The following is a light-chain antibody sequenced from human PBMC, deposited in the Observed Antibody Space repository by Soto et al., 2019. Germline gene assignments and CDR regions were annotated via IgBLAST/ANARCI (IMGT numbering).Light chain of an antibody. CDR2: AAS. CDR1: QDISSS. V-gene: IGKV1-9*01. CDR3: QQLNSYPMT. J-gene: IGKJ5*01. Sequence: DIQMTQSPTSVSASVGDRVAITWRASQDISSSLAWYQQKPGKAPKLLIFAASTLQSGVPSRFSGSGSGTDFTLTISSLQPEDFGSYYCQQLNSYPMTFGQGTRLETK.